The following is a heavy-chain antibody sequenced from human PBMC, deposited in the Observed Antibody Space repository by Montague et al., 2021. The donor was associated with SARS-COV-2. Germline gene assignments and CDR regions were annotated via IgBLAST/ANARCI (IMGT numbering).Heavy chain of an antibody. CDR3: AKEVGESPSFDY. V-gene: IGHV3-9*01. D-gene: IGHD2-15*01. CDR1: GFTFDDYA. Sequence: PLRLSCAASGFTFDDYAMHWVRQAPGKGLEWVSGISWNSGSTGYADSVKGRFTISRDNAKNSLYLQMNSLRAEDTALYYCAKEVGESPSFDYWGQGTLVTVSS. CDR2: ISWNSGST. J-gene: IGHJ4*02.